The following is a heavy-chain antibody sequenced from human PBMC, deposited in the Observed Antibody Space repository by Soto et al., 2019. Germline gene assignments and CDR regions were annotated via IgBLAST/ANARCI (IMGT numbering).Heavy chain of an antibody. D-gene: IGHD2-8*01. J-gene: IGHJ5*02. V-gene: IGHV1-69*02. CDR2: IIPILGIA. CDR3: ARSYCTNGVCSASDWFDP. Sequence: ASVKVSCKASGGTFSSYTISWVRQAPGQGLEWMGRIIPILGIANYAQKFQGRVTITADKSTSTAYMELSSLRSEDTAVYYCARSYCTNGVCSASDWFDPWGQGTLVTVSS. CDR1: GGTFSSYT.